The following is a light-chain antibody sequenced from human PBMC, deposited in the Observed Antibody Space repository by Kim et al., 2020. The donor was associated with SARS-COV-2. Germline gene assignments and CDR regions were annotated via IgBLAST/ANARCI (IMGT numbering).Light chain of an antibody. CDR1: HDISNY. CDR3: QQFDTLPLT. CDR2: DTS. J-gene: IGKJ4*01. V-gene: IGKV1-33*01. Sequence: DIQMTQSPSSLSASVGDRVTITCQASHDISNYLNWYQQKPGKAPKLVIYDTSNLETGVPSRFSGSGSGTDFTFTISSLQPEDIATYYCQQFDTLPLTFRGDTKVEI.